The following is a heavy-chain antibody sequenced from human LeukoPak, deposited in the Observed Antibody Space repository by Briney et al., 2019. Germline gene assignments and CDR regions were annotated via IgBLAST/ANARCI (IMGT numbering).Heavy chain of an antibody. Sequence: PGGSLRLSCAASGFTFSSYAMRWVRQAPGRGLEWVSAISGSGGGTYYADSVKGRFTISRDNSKDTLFLQMNSLRAEYTAVYYCATRRDGYNGWGQGTLVTVSS. V-gene: IGHV3-23*01. CDR3: ATRRDGYNG. D-gene: IGHD5-24*01. J-gene: IGHJ4*02. CDR2: ISGSGGGT. CDR1: GFTFSSYA.